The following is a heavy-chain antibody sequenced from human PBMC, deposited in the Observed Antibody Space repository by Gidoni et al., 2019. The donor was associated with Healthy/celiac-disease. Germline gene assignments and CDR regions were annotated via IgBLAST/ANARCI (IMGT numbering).Heavy chain of an antibody. J-gene: IGHJ4*02. V-gene: IGHV3-23*01. D-gene: IGHD3-9*01. CDR2: ISGSGGST. CDR1: GFTFSSYA. CDR3: AKEHEHGMYILIRSRLGYFDY. Sequence: EVQLLESGGGLVQPGGSLRLSCAASGFTFSSYAMSWVRQAPGKGLEWVSAISGSGGSTYYADSVKGRFTISRDNSKNTLYLQMNSLRAEDTAVYYCAKEHEHGMYILIRSRLGYFDYWGQGTLVTVSS.